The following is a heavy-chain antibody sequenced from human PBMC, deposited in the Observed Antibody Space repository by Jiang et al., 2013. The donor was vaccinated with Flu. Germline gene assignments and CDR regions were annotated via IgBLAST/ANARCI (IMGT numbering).Heavy chain of an antibody. J-gene: IGHJ6*02. CDR3: AMGGLGYGSGAGAYGMDV. Sequence: SGGTFSSYAISWVRQAPGQGLEWMGGIIPILGIANYAQKFQGRVTITADKSTSTAYMELSSLRSEDTAVYYCAMGGLGYGSGAGAYGMDVWGQGTTVTVSS. CDR2: IIPILGIA. CDR1: GGTFSSYA. V-gene: IGHV1-69*10. D-gene: IGHD3-10*01.